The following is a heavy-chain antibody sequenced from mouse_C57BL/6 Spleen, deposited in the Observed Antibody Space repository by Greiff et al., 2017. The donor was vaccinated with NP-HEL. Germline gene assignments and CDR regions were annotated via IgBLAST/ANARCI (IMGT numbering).Heavy chain of an antibody. CDR1: GYTFTSYW. Sequence: VQLQQPGAELVRPGSSVKLSCKASGYTFTSYWMDWVKQRPGQGLEWIGNIYPSDSETHYNQKFKDKATLTVDKSSSTAYMQLSSLTSEDSAVYYCARGTPSHFDYWGQGTTLTVSS. D-gene: IGHD3-3*01. V-gene: IGHV1-61*01. J-gene: IGHJ2*01. CDR2: IYPSDSET. CDR3: ARGTPSHFDY.